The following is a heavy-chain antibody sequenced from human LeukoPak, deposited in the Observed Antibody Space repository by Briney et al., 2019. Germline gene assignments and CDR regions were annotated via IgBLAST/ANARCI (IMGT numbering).Heavy chain of an antibody. J-gene: IGHJ4*02. V-gene: IGHV3-74*03. Sequence: GGSLRLSCVASGFTFSGHWMHWVRQVPGKGLMAVSRITPDGSAAAYADSVKGRFTISRDNAKNTLYLEMNSLTAEDTALYHCTRSGYSNGYDYWGQGTLVTVSS. CDR3: TRSGYSNGYDY. CDR1: GFTFSGHW. D-gene: IGHD2-15*01. CDR2: ITPDGSAA.